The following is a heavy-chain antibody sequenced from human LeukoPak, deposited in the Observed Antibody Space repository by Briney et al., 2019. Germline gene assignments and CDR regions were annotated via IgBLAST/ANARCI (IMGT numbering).Heavy chain of an antibody. CDR1: GFTFSSYA. Sequence: GGSLRLPCAASGFTFSSYAMSWVRQAPGKGLEWVSAISGSGGSTYYADSVKGRFTISRDNSKNTLYLQMNSLRVEDTAVYYCAKLPVAGLYFDYWGQGTLVTVSS. J-gene: IGHJ4*02. CDR2: ISGSGGST. D-gene: IGHD6-19*01. CDR3: AKLPVAGLYFDY. V-gene: IGHV3-23*01.